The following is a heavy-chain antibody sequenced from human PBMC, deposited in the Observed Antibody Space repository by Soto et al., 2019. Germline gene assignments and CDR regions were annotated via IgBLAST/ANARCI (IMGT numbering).Heavy chain of an antibody. Sequence: QVQLVQSGAEVKKPGASVKVSCKASGYTFTSYDIIWVRQATGQGLEWMGWMNPSTGNTDSAEKFQGRLNMTRPTSISTVYMELSSLSFEDTAVYYCARGRIIVAGGFDPWGQGTLVTVPS. CDR3: ARGRIIVAGGFDP. J-gene: IGHJ5*02. D-gene: IGHD6-19*01. CDR1: GYTFTSYD. V-gene: IGHV1-8*01. CDR2: MNPSTGNT.